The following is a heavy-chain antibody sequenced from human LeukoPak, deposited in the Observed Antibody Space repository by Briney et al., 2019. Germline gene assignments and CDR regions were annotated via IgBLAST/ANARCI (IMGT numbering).Heavy chain of an antibody. D-gene: IGHD3-22*01. J-gene: IGHJ4*02. V-gene: IGHV4-39*07. Sequence: SETLSLTCTVSGGSISTSSYYWGWIRQPPGKGLEWIGSIYYSGSTYYNPPLKSRVTISVDTSKNQFSLKLSSVTAADTAIYYCATYYDRSGYKLDYWGQGTLVTVSS. CDR3: ATYYDRSGYKLDY. CDR1: GGSISTSSYY. CDR2: IYYSGST.